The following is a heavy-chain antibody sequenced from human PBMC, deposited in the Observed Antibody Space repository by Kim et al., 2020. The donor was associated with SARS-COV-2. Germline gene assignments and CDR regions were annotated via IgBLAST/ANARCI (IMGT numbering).Heavy chain of an antibody. V-gene: IGHV1-69*13. J-gene: IGHJ5*02. CDR2: IIPISGTT. CDR3: ARHSSGAAGWFDP. D-gene: IGHD3-22*01. CDR1: GGTFSSYA. Sequence: SVKVSCKSSGGTFSSYAISWVRQAPGQGLEWMGGIIPISGTTKYAQKFQGRVTITADESTSTAYMELSSLRSEDTAVYYCARHSSGAAGWFDPWGQGTLVTVSS.